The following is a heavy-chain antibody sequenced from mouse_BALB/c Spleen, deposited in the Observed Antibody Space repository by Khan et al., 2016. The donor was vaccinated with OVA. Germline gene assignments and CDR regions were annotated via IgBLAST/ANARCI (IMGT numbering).Heavy chain of an antibody. J-gene: IGHJ3*01. Sequence: QVQLQQSGPELVKPGASVKMSCKASGYTFSDYVISWVKLRTGQGLEWIGEIYPGSGSTYYNEKFKGKATLTADTPSSTAYMQLSSLTSDDSAVYFCARSYDGAWFTYWGQGTLVTVS. CDR1: GYTFSDYV. CDR2: IYPGSGST. V-gene: IGHV1-77*01. D-gene: IGHD1-1*01. CDR3: ARSYDGAWFTY.